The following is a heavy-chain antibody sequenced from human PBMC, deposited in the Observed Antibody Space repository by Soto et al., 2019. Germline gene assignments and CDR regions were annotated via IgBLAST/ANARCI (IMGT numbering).Heavy chain of an antibody. CDR2: ISYDGSNK. D-gene: IGHD3-16*02. V-gene: IGHV3-30*04. CDR1: GFTFSRHT. Sequence: QVQLEESGGGVVQPGRSLRLSCAASGFTFSRHTMHWVRQAPGKGLEWVASISYDGSNKYYADSVKGRFTISRDNSKNTLCVQMDSLRAEDTAVYYCARDRLRLGELSLLGYFDYWGQGTLVTVSS. J-gene: IGHJ4*02. CDR3: ARDRLRLGELSLLGYFDY.